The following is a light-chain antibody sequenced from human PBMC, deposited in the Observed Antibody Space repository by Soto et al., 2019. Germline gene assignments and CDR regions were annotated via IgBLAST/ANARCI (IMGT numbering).Light chain of an antibody. CDR2: EVT. J-gene: IGLJ1*01. CDR1: SSDVGGYNY. CDR3: SSYTSRTTPYV. V-gene: IGLV2-14*01. Sequence: QSVLTQPASVSGSPGQSITISCTGTSSDVGGYNYVSWYQQHPGKAPKLIIYEVTNRPSGVSNRFSGSKSGDTASLTISGLQAEDEADYYCSSYTSRTTPYVFGGGTK.